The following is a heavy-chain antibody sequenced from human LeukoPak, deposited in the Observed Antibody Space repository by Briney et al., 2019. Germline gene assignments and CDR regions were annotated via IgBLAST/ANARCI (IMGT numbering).Heavy chain of an antibody. CDR3: ARGYSSGWYSGPFDY. J-gene: IGHJ4*02. Sequence: SETLSLTCTVSGGSISSYYWSWIRQPAGKGLEWIGRIYTSGSTNYNPSLKSRVTISVDTSKNQFSLKLSSVTAADTAVYYCARGYSSGWYSGPFDYWGQGTLVTVSS. CDR1: GGSISSYY. V-gene: IGHV4-4*07. CDR2: IYTSGST. D-gene: IGHD6-19*01.